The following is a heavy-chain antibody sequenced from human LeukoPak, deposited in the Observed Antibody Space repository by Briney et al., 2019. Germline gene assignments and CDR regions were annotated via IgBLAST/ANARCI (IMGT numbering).Heavy chain of an antibody. Sequence: GGSLRLSCAASGFTFRSYWMHWVRQAPGKGLEWVSRVIRDGSFTNYADSVKGRFTISRDNAKNTLYLQMSSLRAEDTGVFYCARGASWYDYWGQGTLVTVSS. V-gene: IGHV3-74*01. CDR3: ARGASWYDY. D-gene: IGHD6-13*01. J-gene: IGHJ4*02. CDR2: VIRDGSFT. CDR1: GFTFRSYW.